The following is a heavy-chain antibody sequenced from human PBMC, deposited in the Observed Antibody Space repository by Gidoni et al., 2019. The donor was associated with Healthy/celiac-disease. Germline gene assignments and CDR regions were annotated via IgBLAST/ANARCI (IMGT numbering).Heavy chain of an antibody. CDR2: ISYDGSNK. Sequence: QVQLVESGGCVVQPGRSLRLSCAASGVTFSSYGMHWVRQAPGKGLEWVAVISYDGSNKYYADSVKGRFTISRDNSKNTLYLQMNSLRAEDTAVYYCAKEAGGYKDLDYWGQGTLVTVSS. V-gene: IGHV3-30*18. CDR3: AKEAGGYKDLDY. J-gene: IGHJ4*02. CDR1: GVTFSSYG. D-gene: IGHD3-10*01.